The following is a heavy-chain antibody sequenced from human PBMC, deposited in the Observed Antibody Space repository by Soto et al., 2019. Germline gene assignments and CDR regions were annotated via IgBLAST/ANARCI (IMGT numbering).Heavy chain of an antibody. CDR2: INAGNGNT. Sequence: QVQLVQSGAEVKKPGASVKVSCKASGYTLTSYAMHWVRQAPGQRLEWMGWINAGNGNTKYSQKFQGRVTITRDTSASTAYMELSSLRSEDTAVYYCARGYGGPIGWFDPWGQGTLVTVSS. CDR1: GYTLTSYA. V-gene: IGHV1-3*01. CDR3: ARGYGGPIGWFDP. J-gene: IGHJ5*02. D-gene: IGHD3-16*01.